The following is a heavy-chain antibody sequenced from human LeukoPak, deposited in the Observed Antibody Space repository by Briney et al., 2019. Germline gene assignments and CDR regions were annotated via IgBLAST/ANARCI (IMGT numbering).Heavy chain of an antibody. J-gene: IGHJ4*02. CDR2: INWNGGST. D-gene: IGHD2-15*01. V-gene: IGHV3-20*01. CDR3: ARDYCSGGSCYSFVY. CDR1: GLTFDDYG. Sequence: GGSLRLSCAASGLTFDDYGMSWVRQAPGKGLEWVSGINWNGGSTGYADSVKGRFTISRDNAKNSLYLQMNSLRAEDTALYHCARDYCSGGSCYSFVYWGQGTLVTVSS.